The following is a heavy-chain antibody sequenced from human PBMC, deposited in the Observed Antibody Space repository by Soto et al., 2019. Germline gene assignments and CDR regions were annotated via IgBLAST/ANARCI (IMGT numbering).Heavy chain of an antibody. CDR2: ISWNSGSI. J-gene: IGHJ4*02. D-gene: IGHD4-17*01. CDR3: AKDRKPLLMTTAYDY. CDR1: GFTFDDYA. Sequence: EVQLVESGGGLVQPGRSLRLSCAASGFTFDDYAMHWVRQAPGKGLEWVSGISWNSGSIGHADSVKGRFTISRDNAKNSLYLQMNSLRAEDTALYYCAKDRKPLLMTTAYDYWGQGTLVTVSS. V-gene: IGHV3-9*01.